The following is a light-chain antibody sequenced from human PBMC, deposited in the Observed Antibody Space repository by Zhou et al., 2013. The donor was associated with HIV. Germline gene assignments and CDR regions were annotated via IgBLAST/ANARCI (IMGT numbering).Light chain of an antibody. CDR3: QQYGSSPVT. V-gene: IGKV3-20*01. J-gene: IGKJ1*01. Sequence: EIVLTQSPGTLSLSPGERATLSCRASQSVSNNYVAWYQQKAGQAPRLLIFGASNRATAVPDRFSGSGSGTVFTLTISRLDPEDLAVFYCQQYGSSPVTFGQGTKVEMK. CDR1: QSVSNNY. CDR2: GAS.